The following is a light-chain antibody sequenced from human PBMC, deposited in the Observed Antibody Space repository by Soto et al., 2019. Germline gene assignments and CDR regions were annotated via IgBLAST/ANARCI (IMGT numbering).Light chain of an antibody. Sequence: IVLTQSQDTLSLSPGNRATLSCRASQSLTNTYIAWYQVKPGQAPRLLIYDTSSRATGIPDRFSGSVSGTDVTLTITRLETEDVSVFYCQQYGTSQIIFGQGTRLEIK. CDR2: DTS. J-gene: IGKJ5*01. CDR1: QSLTNTY. CDR3: QQYGTSQII. V-gene: IGKV3-20*01.